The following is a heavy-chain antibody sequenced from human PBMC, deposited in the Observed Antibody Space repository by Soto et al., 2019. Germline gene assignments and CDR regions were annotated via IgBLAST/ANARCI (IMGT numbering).Heavy chain of an antibody. CDR3: AKGDYGGNWDWFDP. D-gene: IGHD4-17*01. CDR1: GFTFSTYA. J-gene: IGHJ5*02. Sequence: SLRLSCAASGFTFSTYAMSWVRQAPGKGLEWVSSIGGSGGSTYYADSVKGRFTISRDNSKNTLYLQMNSLRAEDTAVYYCAKGDYGGNWDWFDPWGQGTLVTVSS. CDR2: IGGSGGST. V-gene: IGHV3-23*01.